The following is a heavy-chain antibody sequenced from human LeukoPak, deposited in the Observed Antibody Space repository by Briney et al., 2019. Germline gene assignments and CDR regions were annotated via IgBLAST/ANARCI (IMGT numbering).Heavy chain of an antibody. CDR1: GFTFSDYW. CDR3: ERGGAIYCSGDSCYPGDY. V-gene: IGHV3-74*01. J-gene: IGHJ4*02. Sequence: SGGSLRLSCAASGFTFSDYWMHWVRQAPGKGLVWVSHINGDEDRAAYADSGEGRFTISRGKARNTLYLQINRLRGEDTAVDYFERGGAIYCSGDSCYPGDYWGQGTLVTVSS. CDR2: INGDEDRA. D-gene: IGHD2-15*01.